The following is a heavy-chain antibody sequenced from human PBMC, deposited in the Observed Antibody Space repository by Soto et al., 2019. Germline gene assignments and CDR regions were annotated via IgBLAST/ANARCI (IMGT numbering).Heavy chain of an antibody. J-gene: IGHJ4*02. CDR3: ARYSYDSSGYYSLFDY. CDR1: GFTFSSYS. CDR2: ISSSSSTI. D-gene: IGHD3-22*01. V-gene: IGHV3-48*01. Sequence: GGSLRLSCAASGFTFSSYSMNWVRQAPGKGLEWVSYISSSSSTIYYADSVKGRFTISRDNAKNSLYLQMNSLRAEDTAVYYCARYSYDSSGYYSLFDYWGQGTLVPVSS.